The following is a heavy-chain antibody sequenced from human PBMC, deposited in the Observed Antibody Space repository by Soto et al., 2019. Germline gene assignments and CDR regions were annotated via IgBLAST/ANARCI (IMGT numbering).Heavy chain of an antibody. CDR2: IYYSGST. CDR1: GGSISSYY. J-gene: IGHJ6*02. V-gene: IGHV4-59*01. CDR3: ARDSHWGYSSSWLGGMDV. D-gene: IGHD6-13*01. Sequence: PSETLSLTCTASGGSISSYYWSWIRQPPGKGLEWIGYIYYSGSTNYNPSLKSRVTISVDTSKNQFSLKLSSVTAADTAVYYCARDSHWGYSSSWLGGMDVWGQGTTVTVSS.